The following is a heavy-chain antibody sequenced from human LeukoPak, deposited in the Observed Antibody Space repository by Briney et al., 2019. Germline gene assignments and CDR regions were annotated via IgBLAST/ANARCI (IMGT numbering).Heavy chain of an antibody. J-gene: IGHJ6*03. CDR1: GFIFSSYS. CDR2: ISSSSSYI. V-gene: IGHV3-21*01. D-gene: IGHD6-13*01. Sequence: GGSLRLSCATSGFIFSSYSMNWVRQAPGKGLEWVSSISSSSSYIYYADSVKGRFTISRDNAKNSLYLQMNSLRAEDTAVYYCARGIAAAGHYYYMDVWGKGTTVTVSS. CDR3: ARGIAAAGHYYYMDV.